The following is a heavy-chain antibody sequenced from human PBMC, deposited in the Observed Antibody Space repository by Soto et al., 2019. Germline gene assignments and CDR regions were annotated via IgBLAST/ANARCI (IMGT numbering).Heavy chain of an antibody. CDR1: GFTFSSYG. J-gene: IGHJ6*02. V-gene: IGHV3-33*01. CDR3: ARDWEAVAGTNYYYGMDV. D-gene: IGHD6-19*01. CDR2: IWYDGSNK. Sequence: GGSLRLSCAASGFTFSSYGMHWVRQAPGKGLEWVAVIWYDGSNKYYADSVKGRFTISRDNSKNTLYLQMNSLRAEDTAVYYCARDWEAVAGTNYYYGMDVWGQGTTVTVSS.